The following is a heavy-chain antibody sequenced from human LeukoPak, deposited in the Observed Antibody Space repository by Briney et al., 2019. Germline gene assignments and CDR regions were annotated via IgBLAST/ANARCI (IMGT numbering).Heavy chain of an antibody. CDR2: INPNSGGT. CDR3: ARARPADYYYMDV. CDR1: GYRFTGYY. V-gene: IGHV1-2*02. J-gene: IGHJ6*03. Sequence: GASVKVSCKTSGYRFTGYYMHWVRQAPGQGLEWMGWINPNSGGTNYAQKFQGRVTMTRDTSISTAYMELSRLRSDDTAVYYCARARPADYYYMDVWGKGTTVTISS. D-gene: IGHD2-2*01.